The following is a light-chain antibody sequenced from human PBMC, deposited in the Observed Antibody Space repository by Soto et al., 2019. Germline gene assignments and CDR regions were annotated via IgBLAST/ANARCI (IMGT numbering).Light chain of an antibody. J-gene: IGKJ4*01. Sequence: DVVMTQSPLSLPVTLGQPASISCRSSQSLVYSDRNTYLNWFQQRPGQSPRRLIYKVSNRDSGVPDRFSGSGSGTEFTMTISRVEAEDVGVYYCKRGIQCLTFDGGTKVEIK. CDR2: KVS. CDR1: QSLVYSDRNTY. V-gene: IGKV2-30*01. CDR3: KRGIQCLT.